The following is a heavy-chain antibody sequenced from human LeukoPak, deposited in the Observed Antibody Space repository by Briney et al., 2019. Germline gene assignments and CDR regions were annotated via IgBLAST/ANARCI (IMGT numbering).Heavy chain of an antibody. D-gene: IGHD3-10*01. V-gene: IGHV3-48*03. CDR3: ARDLYYFGSGSYVPGLPDY. Sequence: PGGSLGLSCVVSGFTFSSYEMNWGRQAPGMGLEWVSYICSRGSYIYYAESVKGRFTISRDNAKNSLYLQMNSLRAEDTAVYYCARDLYYFGSGSYVPGLPDYWGQGTLVTVSS. J-gene: IGHJ4*02. CDR1: GFTFSSYE. CDR2: ICSRGSYI.